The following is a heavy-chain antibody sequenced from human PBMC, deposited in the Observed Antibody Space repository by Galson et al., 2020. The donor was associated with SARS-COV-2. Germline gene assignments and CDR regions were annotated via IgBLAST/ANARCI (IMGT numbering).Heavy chain of an antibody. V-gene: IGHV4-39*01. Sequence: ETSETLSLTCAVSGGSISSSSYYWGWIRQPPGKGLEWIGSIYYSGSTYYNPSLKSRVTISVDTSKKQFSLKLSSVTAADTAVYYCARQDNYYGIYVWGQGTAVTVSS. CDR3: ARQDNYYGIYV. CDR1: GGSISSSSYY. J-gene: IGHJ6*02. CDR2: IYYSGST.